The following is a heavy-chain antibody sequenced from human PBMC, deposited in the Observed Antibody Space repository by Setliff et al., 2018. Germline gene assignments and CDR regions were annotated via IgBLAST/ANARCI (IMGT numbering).Heavy chain of an antibody. Sequence: SETLSLTCAVSGGSISSSNWWSWVRQPPGKGLEWSGEIYHSGSTNYNTSLKSRVTISVDTSKNQFSLKLSSVTAADTAVYYCTRGPDGYTYQGAFDIWGQGTMVTVSS. CDR3: TRGPDGYTYQGAFDI. D-gene: IGHD5-12*01. CDR2: IYHSGST. J-gene: IGHJ3*02. CDR1: GGSISSSNW. V-gene: IGHV4-4*02.